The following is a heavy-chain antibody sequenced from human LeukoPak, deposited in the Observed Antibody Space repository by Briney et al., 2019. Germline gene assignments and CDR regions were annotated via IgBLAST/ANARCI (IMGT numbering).Heavy chain of an antibody. CDR1: GFTFSSYE. CDR3: AELGITMIGGV. CDR2: ISSSGSTI. Sequence: GGSLRLSCAASGFTFSSYEMNWVRQAPGKGLEWVSYISSSGSTICYADSVKGRFTISSDNAKNSLYLQMNSLRAEDTAVYYCAELGITMIGGVWGKGTTVTISS. V-gene: IGHV3-48*03. J-gene: IGHJ6*04. D-gene: IGHD3-10*02.